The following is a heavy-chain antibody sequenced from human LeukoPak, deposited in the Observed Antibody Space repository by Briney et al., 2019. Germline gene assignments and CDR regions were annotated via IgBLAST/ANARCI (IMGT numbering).Heavy chain of an antibody. CDR1: GFTFSSYW. V-gene: IGHV3-7*01. CDR2: IKEDATES. CDR3: VRDRGWYHFDL. Sequence: GGSLRLPCAASGFTFSSYWMTWIRQAPGKRLEWVAHIKEDATESRSVDSVKGRFTISRDNTKNSLFLQLNSLRAEDTAVYYCVRDRGWYHFDLWGQGTLVTVSS. J-gene: IGHJ4*02. D-gene: IGHD3-10*01.